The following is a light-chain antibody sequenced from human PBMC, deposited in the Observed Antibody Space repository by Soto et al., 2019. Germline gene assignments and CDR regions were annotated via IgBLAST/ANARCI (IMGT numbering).Light chain of an antibody. CDR3: SSYTSSSTLV. CDR2: DVS. J-gene: IGLJ2*01. Sequence: QSALTQPASVSGSPGQSITISCTGTSSDVGGYNYVSWYQQHPGEAPKLMIYDVSNRPSGVSNRFSGSKSGNTASLTISGLXXXXXAXXYCSSYTSSSTLVFGGGTKVTVL. V-gene: IGLV2-14*01. CDR1: SSDVGGYNY.